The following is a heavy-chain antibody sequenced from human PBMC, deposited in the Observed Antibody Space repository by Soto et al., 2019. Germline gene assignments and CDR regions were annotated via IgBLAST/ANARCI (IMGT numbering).Heavy chain of an antibody. D-gene: IGHD2-21*02. V-gene: IGHV1-18*01. CDR3: SRDLASGAVILDY. J-gene: IGHJ4*02. CDR1: GYTITSSG. CDR2: ISDYNGNK. Sequence: GAEVQDTCKDAGYTITSSGSSWGRQDTGQGLEWMGWISDYNGNKTYAKKLQGRVTMTTAKYTSTAYMELRSMRTDATAVYYCSRDLASGAVILDYWGQGTRVTFS.